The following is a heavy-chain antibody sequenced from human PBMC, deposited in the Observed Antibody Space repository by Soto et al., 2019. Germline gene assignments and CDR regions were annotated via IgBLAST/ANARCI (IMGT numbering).Heavy chain of an antibody. CDR3: AREGYYDSSGYCPRFDY. Sequence: ASVKVSCKASGYTFTSYDINWVRQATGQGLEWMGWMNPNSGNTAYAQKFQGRVTMTRNTSISTAYMELSSLRSEDTAVYYCAREGYYDSSGYCPRFDYWGQGTLVTSPQ. CDR2: MNPNSGNT. V-gene: IGHV1-8*01. D-gene: IGHD3-22*01. J-gene: IGHJ4*02. CDR1: GYTFTSYD.